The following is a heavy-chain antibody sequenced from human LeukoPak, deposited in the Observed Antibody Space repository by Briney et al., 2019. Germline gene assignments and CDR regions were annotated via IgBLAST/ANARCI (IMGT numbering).Heavy chain of an antibody. CDR1: GGSFSGYY. J-gene: IGHJ5*01. V-gene: IGHV4-34*01. Sequence: SETLSLTCAVYGGSFSGYYWTWIRQPPGKGLEWIAEISHSGTTNYNPALKSRVTISVDTSKNQFSLKLISVTAADTGVYYCARGSPKHDSWGQGTLVIVPP. CDR2: ISHSGTT. CDR3: ARGSPKHDS.